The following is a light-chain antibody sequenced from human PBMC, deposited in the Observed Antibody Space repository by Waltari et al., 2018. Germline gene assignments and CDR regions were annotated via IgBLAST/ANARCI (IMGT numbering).Light chain of an antibody. Sequence: DFQMTQSPSTLAASVGDRVTIACRASHRIDYWLAWYQQKPGKAPKLLIYDASNLDSGVPSRFSGSGSGTEFALTISSLQPEDIATFSCQESYSTLYTFGQGSKLEIK. V-gene: IGKV1-5*01. J-gene: IGKJ2*01. CDR2: DAS. CDR3: QESYSTLYT. CDR1: HRIDYW.